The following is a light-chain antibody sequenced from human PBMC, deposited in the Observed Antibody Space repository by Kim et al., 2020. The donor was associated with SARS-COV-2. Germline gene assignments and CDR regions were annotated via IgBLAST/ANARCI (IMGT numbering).Light chain of an antibody. CDR2: KAS. V-gene: IGKV1-5*03. Sequence: SASVGDRVTITCRASQSISSWVAWYQQKPGKAPKLLIYKASSLESGVPSTFSGSGSGTEFTLTISSLQPDDFATYYCQQYNSYPYTFGQGTKLEI. CDR1: QSISSW. CDR3: QQYNSYPYT. J-gene: IGKJ2*01.